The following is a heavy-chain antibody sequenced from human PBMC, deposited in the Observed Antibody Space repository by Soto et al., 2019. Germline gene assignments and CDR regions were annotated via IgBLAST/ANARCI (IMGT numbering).Heavy chain of an antibody. CDR2: IYYSGST. J-gene: IGHJ4*02. CDR3: ARAYYYDRYFES. CDR1: GGSISSGDYQ. Sequence: PSETLSLTCTVSGGSISSGDYQWSWIRQPPGKGLEWIGYIYYSGSTYYNPSLKSRITISVDTSKNQFSLKLSSVTAADTAVYYCARAYYYDRYFESWGQGTLVTVSS. V-gene: IGHV4-30-4*01. D-gene: IGHD3-22*01.